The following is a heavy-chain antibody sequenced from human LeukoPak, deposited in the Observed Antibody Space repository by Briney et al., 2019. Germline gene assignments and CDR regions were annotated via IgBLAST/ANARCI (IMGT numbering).Heavy chain of an antibody. Sequence: SETLSLTCTVSGGSVSSGSYYWSRIRQPPGKGLEWIGYIYYSGSTNYNPSLKSRVTISVDTSKNQFSLKLSSMTAADTAVYYCATQGRYCSSTSCYAARVDIWGQGTMVTVSS. CDR1: GGSVSSGSYY. CDR2: IYYSGST. D-gene: IGHD2-2*01. J-gene: IGHJ3*02. CDR3: ATQGRYCSSTSCYAARVDI. V-gene: IGHV4-61*01.